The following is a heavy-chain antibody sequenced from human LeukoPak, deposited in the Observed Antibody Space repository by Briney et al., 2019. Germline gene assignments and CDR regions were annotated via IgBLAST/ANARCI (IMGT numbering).Heavy chain of an antibody. D-gene: IGHD2-21*02. CDR2: INGDGSST. CDR3: VREDTPATANY. Sequence: PGGSLRLSCAASGFAFNTYWMHWVRQAPGTGLVWVSRINGDGSSTSYADSVTGRFTISRDNSKDTLFLQMHSLRPGDTAVYYCVREDTPATANYWGQGTLVTISS. J-gene: IGHJ4*02. CDR1: GFAFNTYW. V-gene: IGHV3-74*01.